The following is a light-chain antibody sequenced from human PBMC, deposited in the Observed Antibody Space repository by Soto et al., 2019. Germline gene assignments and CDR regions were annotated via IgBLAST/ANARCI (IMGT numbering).Light chain of an antibody. CDR2: KVS. CDR1: QSLVYSDGNTY. Sequence: DVVMTQSPLSLPVTLGQPASISCRSSQSLVYSDGNTYLNWLQQRPGQSPRRLIYKVSNRDSGVPERFSGSGAGTDFTMKISRMEADDVGVYYCMQGTHWPPITFGQGTRLEIK. V-gene: IGKV2-30*01. CDR3: MQGTHWPPIT. J-gene: IGKJ5*01.